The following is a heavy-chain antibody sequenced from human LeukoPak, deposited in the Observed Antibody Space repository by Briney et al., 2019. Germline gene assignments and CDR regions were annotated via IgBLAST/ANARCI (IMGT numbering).Heavy chain of an antibody. V-gene: IGHV3-23*01. J-gene: IGHJ4*02. CDR2: ISGSGGST. D-gene: IGHD3-3*01. Sequence: GAYLRLSCAASGLTFSNYALSWVRQAPGKGLEGVSGISGSGGSTYYADSVKGRFTISRDNSKNTLYLQMNSLRAEDTAVYYCAKGKIFGVAGGFDYWGQGTLVTVSS. CDR3: AKGKIFGVAGGFDY. CDR1: GLTFSNYA.